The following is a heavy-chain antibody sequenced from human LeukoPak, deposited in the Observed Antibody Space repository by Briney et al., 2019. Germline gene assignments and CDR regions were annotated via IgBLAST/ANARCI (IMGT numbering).Heavy chain of an antibody. Sequence: GGSLRLSCAASGFTFSSYSMNWVRQAPGKGLEWVSYISNISSTIYYADSVKGRFTISRDNAKNSLYLQMNSLRAEDTAVYYCARDDGTPITAAVSSGVDYWGQGTLVTVSS. J-gene: IGHJ4*02. CDR3: ARDDGTPITAAVSSGVDY. V-gene: IGHV3-48*01. CDR2: ISNISSTI. D-gene: IGHD2-2*01. CDR1: GFTFSSYS.